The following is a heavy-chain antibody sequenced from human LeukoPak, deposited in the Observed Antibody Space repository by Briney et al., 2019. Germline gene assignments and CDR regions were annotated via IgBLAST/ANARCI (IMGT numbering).Heavy chain of an antibody. CDR3: ARDLRGPLGYFDL. V-gene: IGHV4-59*01. CDR2: IYYSGST. CDR1: GGSISSYY. Sequence: PSETLSLTCTVSGGSISSYYWSWIRQPPGKGLEWIGYIYYSGSTNCNPSLKSRVTISVDTSKNQFSLKLSSVTAADTAVYYCARDLRGPLGYFDLWGRGTLVTVSS. D-gene: IGHD3-10*01. J-gene: IGHJ2*01.